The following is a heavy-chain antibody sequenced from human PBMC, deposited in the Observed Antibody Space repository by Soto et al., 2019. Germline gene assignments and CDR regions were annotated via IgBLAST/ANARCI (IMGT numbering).Heavy chain of an antibody. J-gene: IGHJ4*02. CDR2: IYYSGST. CDR1: GGSISSYY. Sequence: QVQLQESGPGLVKPSETLSLTCTVSGGSISSYYWSWIRQPPGKGLEWIGYIYYSGSTNYTPSLKGRLTLSVDTSKNQCSRMLSRVPGPDTALYFWARRYASSFDYWGQGTLVTVSS. D-gene: IGHD2-2*01. V-gene: IGHV4-59*08. CDR3: ARRYASSFDY.